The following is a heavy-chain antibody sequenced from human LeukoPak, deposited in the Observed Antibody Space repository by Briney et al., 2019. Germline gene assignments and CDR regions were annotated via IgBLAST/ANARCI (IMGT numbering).Heavy chain of an antibody. CDR3: ARDDYGDLQYFEN. J-gene: IGHJ4*02. Sequence: ASVKVSCKASGYTFTKYFLHWMRQAPGQGLEWMGWINPNDGCTRYAQRFQGRVTMTRGTSISTAYLEVSRLTSDDTAVYYCARDDYGDLQYFENWGQGTLVTVSS. CDR2: INPNDGCT. CDR1: GYTFTKYF. V-gene: IGHV1-2*02. D-gene: IGHD4-17*01.